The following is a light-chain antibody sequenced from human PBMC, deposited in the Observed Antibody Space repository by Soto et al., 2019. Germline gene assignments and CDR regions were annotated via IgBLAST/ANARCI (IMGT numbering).Light chain of an antibody. CDR3: QQDGGAPFT. Sequence: EIVLPQSPGTLLLSPGERATLSCSASHNVYINSLAWYQQKPGQTPRLLIYGVATRATDVPDRFSGSGSGTDFALTIRLEPEDSAVDYCQQDGGAPFTFGPGTRVDVK. CDR1: HNVYINS. V-gene: IGKV3-20*01. J-gene: IGKJ3*01. CDR2: GVA.